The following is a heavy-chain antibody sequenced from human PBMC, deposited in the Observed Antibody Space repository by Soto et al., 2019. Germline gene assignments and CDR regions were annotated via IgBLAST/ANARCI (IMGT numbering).Heavy chain of an antibody. CDR3: ARGSLLDGMDV. J-gene: IGHJ6*02. Sequence: SETLSLTCTVSGGAIISGGYCCNWIRQPPGKGLEWIGYIYHTGSTYYNPSLKSRVTISVDRSKNQFSLNLSSVTAADTAVYYCARGSLLDGMDVWGQGTTVTV. D-gene: IGHD3-10*01. CDR2: IYHTGST. V-gene: IGHV4-30-2*01. CDR1: GGAIISGGYC.